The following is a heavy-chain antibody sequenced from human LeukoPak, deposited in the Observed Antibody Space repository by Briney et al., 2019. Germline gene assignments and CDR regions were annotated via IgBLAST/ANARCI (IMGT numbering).Heavy chain of an antibody. J-gene: IGHJ3*02. V-gene: IGHV3-23*01. CDR3: AKDRLEWELLDDAFDI. CDR2: ISGSGGST. CDR1: GFTFSSYA. Sequence: PGGSLRLSCAASGFTFSSYAMSWVRQAPGKGLEWVSAISGSGGSTYYADSVKGRFTISRDNSKNTLYLQMNSLRAEDTAVYYCAKDRLEWELLDDAFDIWGQGTMVTVSS. D-gene: IGHD1-26*01.